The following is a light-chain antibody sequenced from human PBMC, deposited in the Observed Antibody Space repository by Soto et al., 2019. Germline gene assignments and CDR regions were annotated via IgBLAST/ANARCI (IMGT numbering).Light chain of an antibody. V-gene: IGKV1-33*01. J-gene: IGKJ1*01. Sequence: DIQMTQSPSSLSASVGDRVTITCQASQDISNYLNWYQQKPGKAPKLLIYDAANLETGVPSRFSGSGSGTDFTFTISSLQPEDIATYYCQQYDNLWTSGQGTKVEIK. CDR1: QDISNY. CDR3: QQYDNLWT. CDR2: DAA.